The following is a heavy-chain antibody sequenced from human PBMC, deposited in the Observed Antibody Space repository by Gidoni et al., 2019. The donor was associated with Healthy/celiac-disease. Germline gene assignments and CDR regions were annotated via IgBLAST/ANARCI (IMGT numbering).Heavy chain of an antibody. D-gene: IGHD1-26*01. V-gene: IGHV3-73*02. Sequence: EVQLVESGGGLVQPGGSLKLSCAASGFTFSGSAMHWVRQASGKGLEWVGRIRSKANSYATAYAASVKGRFTISRDDSKNTAYLQMNSLKTEDTAVYYCTRLAVGATEYFDYWGQGTLVTVSS. CDR3: TRLAVGATEYFDY. J-gene: IGHJ4*02. CDR2: IRSKANSYAT. CDR1: GFTFSGSA.